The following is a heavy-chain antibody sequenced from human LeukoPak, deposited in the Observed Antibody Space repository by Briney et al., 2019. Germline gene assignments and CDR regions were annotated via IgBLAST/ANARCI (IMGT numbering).Heavy chain of an antibody. Sequence: GASVKVSCKASGYTFTGYYMHWVRQAPGQGLERMGWINPNSGGTNYAQKFQGWVTMTRDTSISTAYMELSRLRSDDTAVYYCARDMGTTVVTFDYWGQGTLVTVSS. J-gene: IGHJ4*02. D-gene: IGHD4-23*01. CDR1: GYTFTGYY. CDR2: INPNSGGT. V-gene: IGHV1-2*04. CDR3: ARDMGTTVVTFDY.